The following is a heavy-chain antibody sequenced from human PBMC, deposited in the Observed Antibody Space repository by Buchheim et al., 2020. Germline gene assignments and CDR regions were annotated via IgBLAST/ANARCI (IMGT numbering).Heavy chain of an antibody. V-gene: IGHV4-31*03. CDR1: GGPISSGAYY. Sequence: QVQLQESGPGLVKPSQTLSLTCTVSGGPISSGAYYWSWIRQHPGRGLEWIGYIYYSGSTYYNPSLKSRLIISVYTSKNQFSPKLSSVTAADTAVYYCVTHSSDYYYFDYWGQGTL. CDR2: IYYSGST. J-gene: IGHJ4*02. D-gene: IGHD3-22*01. CDR3: VTHSSDYYYFDY.